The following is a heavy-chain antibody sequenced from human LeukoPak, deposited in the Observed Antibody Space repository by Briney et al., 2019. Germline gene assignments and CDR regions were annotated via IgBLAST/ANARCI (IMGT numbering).Heavy chain of an antibody. CDR3: ARAMVTAAGFPDY. CDR1: GFTFSSHG. D-gene: IGHD6-13*01. CDR2: ISYDGSYK. Sequence: GGSLRLSCAASGFTFSSHGMHWVRQAPGKGLEWVAVISYDGSYKYYVDSVKGRFTISRDNAKNSLFLQMNSLRAEDTAVYYCARAMVTAAGFPDYWGQGTLVTVSS. J-gene: IGHJ4*02. V-gene: IGHV3-30*03.